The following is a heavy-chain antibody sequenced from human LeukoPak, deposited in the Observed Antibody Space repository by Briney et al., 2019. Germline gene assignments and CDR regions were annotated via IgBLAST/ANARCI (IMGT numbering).Heavy chain of an antibody. CDR1: GFTFDDYG. CDR3: ARAGYYTSPNYYFYYMDV. V-gene: IGHV3-20*04. CDR2: INWNGGST. D-gene: IGHD3-3*01. J-gene: IGHJ6*03. Sequence: RTGGSLRLSCAASGFTFDDYGMSWVRQAPGKGLEWVSGINWNGGSTGYADSVKGRFTISRDNAKNSLFLQMSSLRAEDTALYYCARAGYYTSPNYYFYYMDVWGKGPRSPSP.